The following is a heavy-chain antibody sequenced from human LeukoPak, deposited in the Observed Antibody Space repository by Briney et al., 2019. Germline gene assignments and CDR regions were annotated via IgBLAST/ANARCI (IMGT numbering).Heavy chain of an antibody. D-gene: IGHD2-15*01. CDR2: INPNSGGT. J-gene: IGHJ6*02. CDR3: ARGLLDCSGGSCYGYYYNGMDV. Sequence: ASVKVSCKASGYTFTGYYVHWVRQAPGQGLEWMGWINPNSGGTNYAQKFQGRVTMTRDTSISTAYMELSRLRSDDTAVYYCARGLLDCSGGSCYGYYYNGMDVWGQGTTVTVSS. V-gene: IGHV1-2*02. CDR1: GYTFTGYY.